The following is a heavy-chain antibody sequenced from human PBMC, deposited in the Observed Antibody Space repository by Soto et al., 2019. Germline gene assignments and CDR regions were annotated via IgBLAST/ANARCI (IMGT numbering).Heavy chain of an antibody. Sequence: EVQLVESGGDLVKPGGSLRLSCAASGFTFTNAWITWVRQGPGKGLEWVGRIKSKTDGGTIDYAAPVKGRFTISRDDSKNTLYLQMHSLKTEDRAVYYCAAGPNLRPLAAFDIWGQGTVVTVSS. J-gene: IGHJ3*02. CDR1: GFTFTNAW. CDR2: IKSKTDGGTI. V-gene: IGHV3-15*01. CDR3: AAGPNLRPLAAFDI.